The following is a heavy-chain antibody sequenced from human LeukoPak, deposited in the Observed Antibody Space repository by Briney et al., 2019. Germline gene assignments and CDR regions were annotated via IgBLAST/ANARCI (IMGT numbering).Heavy chain of an antibody. Sequence: GGSLRLSCAASGVTFSSYWMTWVRQAPGKGLEWVANIKHNGDELNYVDSVEDRFTISRDNAKNSLYLHMTSLRAEDTAVYYCARELRTFDSWGQGTLVTVSS. J-gene: IGHJ4*02. CDR2: IKHNGDEL. V-gene: IGHV3-7*01. CDR1: GVTFSSYW. D-gene: IGHD3-16*01. CDR3: ARELRTFDS.